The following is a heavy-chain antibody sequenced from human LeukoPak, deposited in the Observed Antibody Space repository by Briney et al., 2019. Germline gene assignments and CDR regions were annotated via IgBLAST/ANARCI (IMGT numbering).Heavy chain of an antibody. CDR1: GFTFSDYY. CDR2: ISSSSSYI. V-gene: IGHV3-11*06. D-gene: IGHD5-18*01. CDR3: ARVDTAVDSFDY. Sequence: GGSLRLSCAASGFTFSDYYMSWIRQAPGKGLEWVSAISSSSSYIYYADSVKGRFSISRDNAKNSLYLQMNSLRAGDTAVYYCARVDTAVDSFDYWGQGTLVTVSS. J-gene: IGHJ4*02.